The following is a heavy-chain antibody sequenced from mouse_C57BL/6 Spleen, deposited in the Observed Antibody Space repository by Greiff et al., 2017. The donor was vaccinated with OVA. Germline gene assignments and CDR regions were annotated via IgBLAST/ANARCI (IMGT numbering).Heavy chain of an antibody. CDR2: IDPSDSYT. D-gene: IGHD2-1*01. CDR3: ARDGNSFDY. Sequence: VQLQQPGAELVRPGTSVKLSCKASGYTFTSYWMHWVKQRPGQGLEWIGVIDPSDSYTNYNQKFKGKATLTVDTSSSTAYMQLSSLTSEDSAVYYCARDGNSFDYWGQGTTLTVSS. CDR1: GYTFTSYW. J-gene: IGHJ2*01. V-gene: IGHV1-59*01.